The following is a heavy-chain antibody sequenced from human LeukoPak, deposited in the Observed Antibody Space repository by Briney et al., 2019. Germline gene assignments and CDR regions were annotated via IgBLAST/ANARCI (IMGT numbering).Heavy chain of an antibody. V-gene: IGHV4-4*02. CDR3: ARNGGNSDYDY. CDR1: GGSISSSSSVC. J-gene: IGHJ4*02. CDR2: IYHNGAT. Sequence: PSETLSLTCAVPGGSISSSSSVCWTWVRQPPGEGLEWIGEIYHNGATNYNPSLKSRVTVLLDKSKNQFSLKLNSVTAADTALYYCARNGGNSDYDYWGQGTLVTVS. D-gene: IGHD4-23*01.